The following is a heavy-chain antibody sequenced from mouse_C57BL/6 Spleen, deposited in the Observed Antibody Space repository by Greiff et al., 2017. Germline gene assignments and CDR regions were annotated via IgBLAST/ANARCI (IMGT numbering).Heavy chain of an antibody. Sequence: QVQLQQSGAELVKPGASVKMSCKASGYTFTTYPIEWMKQNHGKSLEWIGNFHPYNDDTKYNEKFKGKATLTVEKSSSTVDLERSRLTSDDASVYYCAIYDGYYGAYWGQGTLVTVSA. V-gene: IGHV1-47*01. CDR1: GYTFTTYP. CDR2: FHPYNDDT. D-gene: IGHD2-3*01. CDR3: AIYDGYYGAY. J-gene: IGHJ3*01.